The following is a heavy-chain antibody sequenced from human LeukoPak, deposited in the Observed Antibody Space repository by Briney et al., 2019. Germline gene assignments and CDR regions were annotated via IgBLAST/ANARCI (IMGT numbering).Heavy chain of an antibody. CDR2: INPDSGGT. V-gene: IGHV1-2*02. CDR3: ARVKYRAAGDKQY. Sequence: ASVKVSCKASGYTFTDAYIHWVRQAPGQGLEWMGWINPDSGGTNYAQKFQGRVTMTRDTSITTVYMELSSLKSDDTAVYYCARVKYRAAGDKQYWGRGTLVTVSS. D-gene: IGHD6-13*01. J-gene: IGHJ4*02. CDR1: GYTFTDAY.